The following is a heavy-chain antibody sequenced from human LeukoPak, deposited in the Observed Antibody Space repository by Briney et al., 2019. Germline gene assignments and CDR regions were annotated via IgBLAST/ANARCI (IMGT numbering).Heavy chain of an antibody. CDR1: GGSISAYY. J-gene: IGHJ3*02. D-gene: IGHD3-22*01. Sequence: SETLSLTCTVSGGSISAYYWGWIRQPPGKGLEWIGYIYYSVSTNYNPSLRSRVTISVDTSKNQFSLKLSSVTAADTAVYYCARHNDTPYYYDSPDAFDIWGQGTMVTVSS. V-gene: IGHV4-59*08. CDR3: ARHNDTPYYYDSPDAFDI. CDR2: IYYSVST.